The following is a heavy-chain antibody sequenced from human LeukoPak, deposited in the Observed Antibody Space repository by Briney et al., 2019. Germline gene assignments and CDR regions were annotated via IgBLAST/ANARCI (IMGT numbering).Heavy chain of an antibody. J-gene: IGHJ4*02. Sequence: SETLSLTCTVSGGSINNYYWSWIRQPAGKGLEWIGRIYTSGSTNYNPSLKSRVTISVDTSKNQFSLMLSSVTAADTAVYYCARVRDYVWGSSRYTLYYFDYWGQGTQVTVSS. CDR2: IYTSGST. V-gene: IGHV4-4*07. D-gene: IGHD3-16*02. CDR1: GGSINNYY. CDR3: ARVRDYVWGSSRYTLYYFDY.